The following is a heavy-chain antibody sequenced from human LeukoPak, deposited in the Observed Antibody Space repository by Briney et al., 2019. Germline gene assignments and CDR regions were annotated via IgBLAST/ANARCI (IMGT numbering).Heavy chain of an antibody. J-gene: IGHJ4*02. CDR3: ARDGASGSYYFDY. V-gene: IGHV3-21*01. CDR1: GFTFSSYS. CDR2: ISSSSSYI. Sequence: PGGSLRLSCAASGFTFSSYSMNWVRQAPGKGLEWVSPISSSSSYIYYADSVKGRFTISRDNAKNSLYLQMNSLRAEDTAVYYCARDGASGSYYFDYWGQGTLVTVSS. D-gene: IGHD1-26*01.